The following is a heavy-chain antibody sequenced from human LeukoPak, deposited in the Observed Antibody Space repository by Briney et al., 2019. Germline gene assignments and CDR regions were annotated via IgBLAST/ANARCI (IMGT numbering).Heavy chain of an antibody. CDR1: GFTFSNAW. Sequence: PGGSLTLSCAASGFTFSNAWMNWVRRAPGKGLEWVGRIKSKTDGGTTDYAAPVKGRFTISGDDSKNTLYLQMNSLKTEDTAVYYCTTDLDYYDSSGYYRKDYWGQGTLVTVSS. D-gene: IGHD3-22*01. J-gene: IGHJ4*02. CDR2: IKSKTDGGTT. CDR3: TTDLDYYDSSGYYRKDY. V-gene: IGHV3-15*07.